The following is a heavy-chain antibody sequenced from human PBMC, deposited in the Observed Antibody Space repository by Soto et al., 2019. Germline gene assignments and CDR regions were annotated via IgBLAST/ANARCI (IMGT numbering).Heavy chain of an antibody. CDR2: ISYDGSNK. CDR1: GFTFSSYA. V-gene: IGHV3-30-3*01. CDR3: ARDPHDNWNDLDY. D-gene: IGHD1-20*01. Sequence: GGSLRLSCAASGFTFSSYAMHWVRQAPGKGLEWVAVISYDGSNKYYADSVKGRFTISRDNSKNTLYLQMNSLRAEDTAVYYCARDPHDNWNDLDYWGQGTLVTVSS. J-gene: IGHJ4*02.